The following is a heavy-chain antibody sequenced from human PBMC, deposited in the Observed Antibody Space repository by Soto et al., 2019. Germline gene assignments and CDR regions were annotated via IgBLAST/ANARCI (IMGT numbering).Heavy chain of an antibody. Sequence: SETLSLTCAVYGGSFSGYYWSWIRQPPGKGLEWIGEINHSGSTNYNPSLKSRVTISVDTSKNRFSLKLSSVTAADTAVYYCARGRGYYYYYGMDVWGQGTTVTVSS. CDR2: INHSGST. CDR1: GGSFSGYY. J-gene: IGHJ6*02. V-gene: IGHV4-34*01. CDR3: ARGRGYYYYYGMDV. D-gene: IGHD3-10*01.